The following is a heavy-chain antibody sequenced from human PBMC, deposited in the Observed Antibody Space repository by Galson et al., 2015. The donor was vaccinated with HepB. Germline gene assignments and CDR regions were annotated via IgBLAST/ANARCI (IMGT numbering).Heavy chain of an antibody. CDR2: ISYDGGNK. V-gene: IGHV3-30*04. Sequence: SLRLSCAASGFTLSSYAMHWVRQAPGKGLEWVAVISYDGGNKYYADSVKGRFTISRDNSKNTLYLQMNSLRAEDTAVYYCARSPLHSSSWYGIAVAGTTVFFDYWGQGTLVTVSS. D-gene: IGHD6-19*01. J-gene: IGHJ4*02. CDR3: ARSPLHSSSWYGIAVAGTTVFFDY. CDR1: GFTLSSYA.